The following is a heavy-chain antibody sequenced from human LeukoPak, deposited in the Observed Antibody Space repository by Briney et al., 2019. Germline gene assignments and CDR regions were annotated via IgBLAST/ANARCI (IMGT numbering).Heavy chain of an antibody. CDR3: ARDHCSSTSCYIGY. CDR1: GFTFSDYY. J-gene: IGHJ4*02. CDR2: ISSSGSTI. Sequence: GGSLRLSCAASGFTFSDYYMSWIRQAPGEGLEWVSYISSSGSTIYYADSVEGRFTISRDNAKNSLYLQMNSLRAEDTAVYYCARDHCSSTSCYIGYWGQGTLVTVSS. D-gene: IGHD2-2*02. V-gene: IGHV3-11*01.